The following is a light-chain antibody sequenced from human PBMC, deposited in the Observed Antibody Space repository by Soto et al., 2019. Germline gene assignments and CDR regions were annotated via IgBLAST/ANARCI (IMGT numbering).Light chain of an antibody. J-gene: IGKJ1*01. CDR2: GAS. Sequence: IVMTQSPATVSVSPGERATLSCRASQSVSSNLAWYQQKPGQAPRLLIYGASTRATGIPARFSGSGSGTEFTLTISSLRSEDFAVYYCQQYNNWQGTFGQGPKVEIK. CDR3: QQYNNWQGT. V-gene: IGKV3-15*01. CDR1: QSVSSN.